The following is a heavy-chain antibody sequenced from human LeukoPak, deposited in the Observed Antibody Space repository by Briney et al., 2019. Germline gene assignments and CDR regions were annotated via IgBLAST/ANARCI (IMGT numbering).Heavy chain of an antibody. D-gene: IGHD6-13*01. CDR1: GDSISNYY. CDR3: ARTYSSSLTWFDP. V-gene: IGHV4-59*01. Sequence: SETLSLTCTVSGDSISNYYWGWIRQPPGKGLEWIGYIYYRGSTNYSPSLESRVTISLDTSKNQFSLKLSSVTAADTAVYYCARTYSSSLTWFDPWGQGTLVTVSS. CDR2: IYYRGST. J-gene: IGHJ5*02.